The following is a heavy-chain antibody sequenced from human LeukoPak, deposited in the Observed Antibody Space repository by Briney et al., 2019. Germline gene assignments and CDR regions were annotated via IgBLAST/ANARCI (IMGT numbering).Heavy chain of an antibody. CDR3: ARAGGWYPPRFAFDI. D-gene: IGHD6-19*01. CDR1: GGSFSGYY. CDR2: INHSGST. V-gene: IGHV4-34*01. J-gene: IGHJ3*02. Sequence: SETLSLTCAVYGGSFSGYYWSWIRQPPGKGLEWIGEINHSGSTNYNPSLKSRVTISVDTSKNQFSLKLSSVTAADTAVYYCARAGGWYPPRFAFDIWGQGTMVTVSS.